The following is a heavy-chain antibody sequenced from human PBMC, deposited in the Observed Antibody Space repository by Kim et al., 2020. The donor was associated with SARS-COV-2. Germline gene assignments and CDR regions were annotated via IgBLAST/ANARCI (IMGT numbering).Heavy chain of an antibody. Sequence: SETLSLTCAVYGGSFSGYYWSWIRQPPGKGLEWIGEINHSGSTNYNPSLKSRVTISVDTSKNQFSLKLSSVTAADTAVYYCARDGAYSSSSYWYFDLWGRGTLVTVSS. D-gene: IGHD6-6*01. V-gene: IGHV4-34*01. J-gene: IGHJ2*01. CDR3: ARDGAYSSSSYWYFDL. CDR1: GGSFSGYY. CDR2: INHSGST.